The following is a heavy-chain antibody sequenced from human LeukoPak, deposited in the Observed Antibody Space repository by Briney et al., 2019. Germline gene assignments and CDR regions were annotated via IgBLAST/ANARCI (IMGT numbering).Heavy chain of an antibody. Sequence: GGSLRLYCAGSGFTFSSSAMRWVRQAQGKGLEWVSAISNNGGYTYYADSVQGRFTISRDNCKSTLCLQMNSLRAEDTAVYYFAKQLGYCSDGSCYFPYWGQGALVTVSS. CDR1: GFTFSSSA. D-gene: IGHD2-15*01. CDR3: AKQLGYCSDGSCYFPY. CDR2: ISNNGGYT. J-gene: IGHJ4*02. V-gene: IGHV3-23*01.